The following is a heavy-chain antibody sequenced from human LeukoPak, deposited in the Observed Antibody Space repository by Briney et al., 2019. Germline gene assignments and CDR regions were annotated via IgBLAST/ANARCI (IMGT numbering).Heavy chain of an antibody. V-gene: IGHV3-21*01. CDR3: ARAPNSGWDRPFDY. CDR2: ISSSSSYI. Sequence: AGGSLRLSCAASGFTFSSYSMNWVRQAPGKGLEWVSSISSSSSYIYYADSVKGRFTISRDNAKNSLYLQMNSLRAEDTAVYYCARAPNSGWDRPFDYWGQGTLVTVSS. J-gene: IGHJ4*02. D-gene: IGHD6-19*01. CDR1: GFTFSSYS.